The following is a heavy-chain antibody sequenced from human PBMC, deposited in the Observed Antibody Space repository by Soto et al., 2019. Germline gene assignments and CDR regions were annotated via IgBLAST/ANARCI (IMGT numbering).Heavy chain of an antibody. CDR1: GGSFSGYY. D-gene: IGHD6-13*01. J-gene: IGHJ6*02. Sequence: QVQLQQWGAGLLKPSETLSLTCAVYGGSFSGYYWSWIRQPPGKGLEWVGEINHSGSTNYNPSRKSRVTISVDTSKNQFSLKLSSVTAADTAVYYCASRYSSSWYRKAYYGMDVWGQGTTVTVSS. V-gene: IGHV4-34*01. CDR3: ASRYSSSWYRKAYYGMDV. CDR2: INHSGST.